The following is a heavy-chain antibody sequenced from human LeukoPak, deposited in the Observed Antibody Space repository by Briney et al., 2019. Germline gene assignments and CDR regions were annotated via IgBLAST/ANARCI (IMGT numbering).Heavy chain of an antibody. V-gene: IGHV3-15*01. D-gene: IGHD2-2*01. CDR3: TTDRSSTSCYGDGAFDI. CDR1: GFAFSSYD. J-gene: IGHJ3*02. CDR2: IKSKTDGGTR. Sequence: GGSLRLSCVASGFAFSSYDMNWVRQAPGKGLEWVGRIKSKTDGGTRDYAAPVKGRFTISRDDSKNTLYLQMNSLETEDTAVYYCTTDRSSTSCYGDGAFDIWGQGTMVTVSS.